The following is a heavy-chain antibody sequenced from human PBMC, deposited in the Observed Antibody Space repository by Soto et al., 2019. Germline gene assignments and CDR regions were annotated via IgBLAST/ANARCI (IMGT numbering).Heavy chain of an antibody. CDR1: GGSISSSY. CDR2: IYYSGST. Sequence: SETLSLTCSVSGGSISSSYWSWIRQPPGKGLEWIGYIYYSGSTNYNPSLKSRVTISVDTSRIQFSLKVTSVTAADTAVYYCATSKIWFGELSPDYYGLDVWGQGTTVTVS. J-gene: IGHJ6*02. CDR3: ATSKIWFGELSPDYYGLDV. D-gene: IGHD3-10*01. V-gene: IGHV4-59*01.